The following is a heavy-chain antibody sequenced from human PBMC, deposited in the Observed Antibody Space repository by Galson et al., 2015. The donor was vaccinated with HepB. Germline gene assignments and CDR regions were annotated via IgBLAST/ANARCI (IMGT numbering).Heavy chain of an antibody. CDR1: GFTFSSYA. J-gene: IGHJ4*02. V-gene: IGHV3-23*01. CDR2: VSGSGVST. CDR3: AKDGGLSITGLDS. D-gene: IGHD1-14*01. Sequence: SLRLSGAAAGFTFSSYAMVCVRQAPRKGLEWVSAVSGSGVSTFYGDSGHGRFTVSRDNSKNTLYRQMNRLRAEDAAVYYCAKDGGLSITGLDSWGQGTLVTVSS.